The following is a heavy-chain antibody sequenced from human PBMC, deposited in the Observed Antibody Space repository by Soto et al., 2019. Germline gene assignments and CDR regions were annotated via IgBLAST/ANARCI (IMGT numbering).Heavy chain of an antibody. Sequence: EVHLLESEGGLLQPGGSLRLSCSASGFDFSSHTMIWVRQAPGKGLEWVASIGNSGDISNYGDSVKGRFTISRDNSKNTLYLQMNSLRAEDTALYFCARRQVGATKGKSWFDSWGQGTLVTVSS. CDR3: ARRQVGATKGKSWFDS. J-gene: IGHJ5*01. V-gene: IGHV3-23*01. D-gene: IGHD1-26*01. CDR1: GFDFSSHT. CDR2: IGNSGDIS.